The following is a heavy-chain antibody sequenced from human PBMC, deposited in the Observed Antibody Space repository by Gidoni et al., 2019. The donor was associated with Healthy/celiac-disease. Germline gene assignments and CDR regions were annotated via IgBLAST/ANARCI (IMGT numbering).Heavy chain of an antibody. Sequence: QVQLVQSGAEVKKPGASVKVSCKASGYTFTTYYMHWVRQAPGQGLEWMGIINPSGGSTSYAQKFQGRVTMTRDTSTSTVYMGLSSLRSEDTAVYYCARDATVTTFYFDYWGQGTLVTVSS. CDR1: GYTFTTYY. CDR3: ARDATVTTFYFDY. J-gene: IGHJ4*02. D-gene: IGHD4-17*01. CDR2: INPSGGST. V-gene: IGHV1-46*03.